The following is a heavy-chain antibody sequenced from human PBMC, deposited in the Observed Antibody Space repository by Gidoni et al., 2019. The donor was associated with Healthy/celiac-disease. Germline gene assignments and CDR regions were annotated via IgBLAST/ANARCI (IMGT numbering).Heavy chain of an antibody. V-gene: IGHV3-53*02. D-gene: IGHD1-1*01. CDR2: IYSGGST. CDR1: GFTVSSNY. J-gene: IGHJ4*02. CDR3: ARVERTNGY. Sequence: EVQLVETGGGWIQPGGSLSLSCAASGFTVSSNYMSWVRQAPGKGLEWVSVIYSGGSTYYADSVKGRFTIARDNSTNTLYLQMNSLRAEDTAVYYCARVERTNGYWGQGTLVTVSS.